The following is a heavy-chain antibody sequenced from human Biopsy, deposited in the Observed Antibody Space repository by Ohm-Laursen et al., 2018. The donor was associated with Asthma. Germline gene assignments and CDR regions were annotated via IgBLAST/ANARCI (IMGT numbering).Heavy chain of an antibody. J-gene: IGHJ3*02. Sequence: SLRLSCAASGFTFDDYAMIWVRQAPGKGLEWVSGINWNGGSTGYADSVKGRFTISRDNAKNSLYLQMNSLRAEDTALYHCARDRAVTGLNDAFDTWGQGTMVTVSS. CDR3: ARDRAVTGLNDAFDT. CDR2: INWNGGST. D-gene: IGHD4-17*01. CDR1: GFTFDDYA. V-gene: IGHV3-20*01.